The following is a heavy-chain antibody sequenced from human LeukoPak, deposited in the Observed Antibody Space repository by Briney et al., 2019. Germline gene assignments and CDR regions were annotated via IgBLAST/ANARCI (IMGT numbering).Heavy chain of an antibody. V-gene: IGHV1-8*02. D-gene: IGHD6-6*01. CDR3: ARSARWQKRYAFDI. CDR1: GYTFTSYG. Sequence: GASVKVSCKASGYTFTSYGISWVRQATGQGLEWMGWMNPNSGNTGYAQKFQGRVTMTRNTSISTAYMELSSLRSEDTAVYYCARSARWQKRYAFDIWGQGTMVTVSS. J-gene: IGHJ3*02. CDR2: MNPNSGNT.